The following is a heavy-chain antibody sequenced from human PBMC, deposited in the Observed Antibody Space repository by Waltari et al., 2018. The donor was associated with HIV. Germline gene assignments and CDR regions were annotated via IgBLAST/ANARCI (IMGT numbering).Heavy chain of an antibody. Sequence: QVQLVESGGGVVQRGRSLRLSCAASGFPFSSYALHWVPQAPGKGLEWVAVISYDGSNKYYADSVKGRFTISRDNSKNTLYLQMNSLRAEDTAVYYCARDPQYCSSTSCSYYFDYWGQGTLVTVSS. CDR3: ARDPQYCSSTSCSYYFDY. J-gene: IGHJ4*02. CDR1: GFPFSSYA. V-gene: IGHV3-30-3*01. D-gene: IGHD2-2*01. CDR2: ISYDGSNK.